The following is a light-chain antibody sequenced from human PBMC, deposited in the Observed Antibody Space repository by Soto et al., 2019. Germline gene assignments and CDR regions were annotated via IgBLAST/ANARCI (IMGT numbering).Light chain of an antibody. CDR2: GAS. V-gene: IGKV1-39*01. J-gene: IGKJ2*01. Sequence: DIQMTQAPSSLSASVGDRVTITCRASQDIKHFLNWYQQKPGKAPKLLIYGASSLHTGVPPRFSGGGSGTDFTLTISTLQPEDFATYFCQQRDRSPHTFGQGTYVEIK. CDR1: QDIKHF. CDR3: QQRDRSPHT.